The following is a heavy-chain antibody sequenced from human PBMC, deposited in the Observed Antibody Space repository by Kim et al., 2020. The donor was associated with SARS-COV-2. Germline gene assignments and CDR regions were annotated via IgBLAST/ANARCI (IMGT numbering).Heavy chain of an antibody. V-gene: IGHV3-21*01. J-gene: IGHJ4*02. Sequence: GGSLRLSCAASGFTFSSYSMNWVRQAPGKGLEWVSSISSSSSYISYADSVKGRFTISRDNAKNSLYLQMNSLRAEDTAVYYCAREEGYSSGWYKIDYWGQGTLVTVSS. CDR3: AREEGYSSGWYKIDY. CDR1: GFTFSSYS. CDR2: ISSSSSYI. D-gene: IGHD6-19*01.